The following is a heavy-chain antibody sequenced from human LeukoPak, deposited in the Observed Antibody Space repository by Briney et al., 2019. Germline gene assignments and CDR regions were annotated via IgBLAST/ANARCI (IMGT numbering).Heavy chain of an antibody. CDR3: ARSRYSSSSDY. CDR2: INPNSGVT. D-gene: IGHD6-13*01. CDR1: GYTFTGYY. J-gene: IGHJ4*02. Sequence: ASVKVSCKASGYTFTGYYLHWVRQAPGQGLEWVGWINPNSGVTNYAQKFQGRVSMISDTSISTVYMELSRLRSDDTAVYYCARSRYSSSSDYWGQGTLVTVSS. V-gene: IGHV1-2*02.